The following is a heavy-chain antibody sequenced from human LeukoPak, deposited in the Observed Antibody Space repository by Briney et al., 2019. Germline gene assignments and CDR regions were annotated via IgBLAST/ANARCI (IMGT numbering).Heavy chain of an antibody. D-gene: IGHD3-22*01. CDR1: GFTFSYYG. V-gene: IGHV3-33*01. Sequence: PGRSLRPSCAASGFTFSYYGMHWVRQAPGKGLEWVAVIWYDGTNIDYADSVKGRFTISRDNSKNTLYLQVNSLRAEDTAVCYCARARDNYDISGFSALDYWGQGTLATVSS. CDR3: ARARDNYDISGFSALDY. J-gene: IGHJ4*02. CDR2: IWYDGTNI.